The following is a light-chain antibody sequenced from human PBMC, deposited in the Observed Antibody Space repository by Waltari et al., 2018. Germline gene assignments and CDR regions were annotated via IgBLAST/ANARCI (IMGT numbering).Light chain of an antibody. V-gene: IGLV1-51*01. J-gene: IGLJ2*01. Sequence: QSVLTQPPYVSAAPAQKVTISCSAIRPHLGNHHVPCYQQHPGTAPKLLIYDNNKRPSGIPDRFSGSKSGTSATLGITGLQTGDEADYYCGTWDSSLSAVVFGGGTKLTVL. CDR2: DNN. CDR1: RPHLGNHH. CDR3: GTWDSSLSAVV.